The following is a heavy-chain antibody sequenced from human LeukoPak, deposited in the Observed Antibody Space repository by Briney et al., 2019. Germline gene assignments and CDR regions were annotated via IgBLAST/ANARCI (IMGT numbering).Heavy chain of an antibody. Sequence: ASVKVSCKASGYTFTGYYMHWVRQAPGQGLEWMGWINPNSGGTNYAQKFQGRVTMTRDTSISTAYMELSRLRSDDTAVYYCARARHHYYDSSGYLKYAFDIWGQGTMVTVSS. V-gene: IGHV1-2*02. CDR3: ARARHHYYDSSGYLKYAFDI. D-gene: IGHD3-22*01. CDR1: GYTFTGYY. J-gene: IGHJ3*02. CDR2: INPNSGGT.